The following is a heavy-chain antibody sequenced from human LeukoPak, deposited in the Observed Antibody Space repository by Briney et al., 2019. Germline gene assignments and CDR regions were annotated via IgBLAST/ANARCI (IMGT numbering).Heavy chain of an antibody. V-gene: IGHV3-66*01. CDR3: AKGGGYSYGYYY. D-gene: IGHD5-18*01. J-gene: IGHJ4*02. CDR2: IYSGGGT. Sequence: GGSLRLSCAASGFAFSFYAMSWLRQPPGKGLEWVSFIYSGGGTSYADSVKGRFTISRDNSKNTLYLQMNSLRAEDTALYYCAKGGGYSYGYYYWGQGTLVTVSS. CDR1: GFAFSFYA.